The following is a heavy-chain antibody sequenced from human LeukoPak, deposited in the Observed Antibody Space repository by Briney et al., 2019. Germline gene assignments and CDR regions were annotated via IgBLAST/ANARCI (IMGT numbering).Heavy chain of an antibody. CDR3: AKEDGAAMVAY. J-gene: IGHJ4*02. Sequence: TGGSLRLSCAVSGFTFSNYSMNWVRQAPGKGLEWVSSISSGSTYMYYADSVKGRFTISRDNAKNSLYLQMNSLRVEDTAVYYCAKEDGAAMVAYWGQGTLVTVSS. V-gene: IGHV3-21*01. D-gene: IGHD5-18*01. CDR1: GFTFSNYS. CDR2: ISSGSTYM.